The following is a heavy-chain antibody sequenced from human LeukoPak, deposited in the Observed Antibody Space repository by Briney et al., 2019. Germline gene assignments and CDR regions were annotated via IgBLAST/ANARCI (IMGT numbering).Heavy chain of an antibody. CDR3: AREGPRGNSQFDY. CDR2: ISYDGNDK. D-gene: IGHD2/OR15-2a*01. Sequence: GGSQRLSCVASGFTFSSYGMHWVRQAPGKGLEWVAVISYDGNDKYYADSVKGRLTISRDNSKNTPYLQMNSLRAEDTAVYYCAREGPRGNSQFDYWGQGTLVTVSS. J-gene: IGHJ4*02. CDR1: GFTFSSYG. V-gene: IGHV3-30*03.